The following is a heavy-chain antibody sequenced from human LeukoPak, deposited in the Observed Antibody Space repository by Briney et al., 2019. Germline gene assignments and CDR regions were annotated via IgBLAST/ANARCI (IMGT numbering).Heavy chain of an antibody. CDR3: ARDPLSTNDFDI. CDR2: INYSGST. Sequence: LETLCLTCTVSGGSISNSYGNWIRQSPGKGLERIGYINYSGSTSHNPSPKSRVTISVDTSKKQFSLKLSSVTAADTAVYFCARDPLSTNDFDIWGQGTMVTVSS. J-gene: IGHJ3*02. V-gene: IGHV4-59*01. CDR1: GGSISNSY.